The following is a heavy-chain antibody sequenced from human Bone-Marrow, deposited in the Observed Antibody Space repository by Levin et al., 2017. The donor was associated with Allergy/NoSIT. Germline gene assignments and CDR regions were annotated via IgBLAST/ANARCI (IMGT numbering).Heavy chain of an antibody. V-gene: IGHV3-23*01. CDR1: GFTFRSYA. D-gene: IGHD1-14*01. J-gene: IGHJ4*02. CDR2: ISGGDDKT. Sequence: PGGSLRLSCAASGFTFRSYAMSWVRQAPGKGLEWVSAISGGDDKTYYADSVRGRFSISRDHSKNTLFLQMNSLSAEDPAVYYCAREDAGERGFDYWGPGTLVTVSS. CDR3: AREDAGERGFDY.